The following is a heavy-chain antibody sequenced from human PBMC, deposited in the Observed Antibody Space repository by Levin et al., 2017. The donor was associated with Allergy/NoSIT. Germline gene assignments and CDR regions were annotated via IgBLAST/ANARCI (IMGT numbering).Heavy chain of an antibody. CDR2: IWYDGSNK. Sequence: GGSLRLSCGASGFIFSSSAMHWVRQAPGKGLEWVAFIWYDGSNKHYADSVKGRFTISRDNSRDTVYLQMNSLRTDDTGVYYCAREPPSSGFAFESWCQGALVSVSS. J-gene: IGHJ4*02. CDR1: GFIFSSSA. CDR3: AREPPSSGFAFES. V-gene: IGHV3-33*01. D-gene: IGHD5-12*01.